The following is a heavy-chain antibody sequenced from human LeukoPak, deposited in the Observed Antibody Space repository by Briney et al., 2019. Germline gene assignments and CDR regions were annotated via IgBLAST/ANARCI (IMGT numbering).Heavy chain of an antibody. D-gene: IGHD2-2*01. J-gene: IGHJ4*02. CDR3: AKVQYCSSTSCYGGFDY. V-gene: IGHV3-30*18. CDR2: ISYDGSNK. Sequence: GGSLRLSCAASGFIFDYYALHWVRQAPGKGLEWVAVISYDGSNKYYADSVKGRFTISRDNSKNTLYLQMNSLRAEDTAVYYCAKVQYCSSTSCYGGFDYWGQGTLVTVSS. CDR1: GFIFDYYA.